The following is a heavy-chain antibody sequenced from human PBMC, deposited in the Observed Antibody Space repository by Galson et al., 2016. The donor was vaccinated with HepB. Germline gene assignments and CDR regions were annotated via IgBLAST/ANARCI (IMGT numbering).Heavy chain of an antibody. CDR2: INHSGYT. CDR1: GGSLTDYY. D-gene: IGHD2-2*01. J-gene: IGHJ4*02. V-gene: IGHV4-34*01. CDR3: ARLGLYRTGNSCYFGDY. Sequence: ETLSLTCAVFGGSLTDYYWSWVRQPPGKGLEWIGEINHSGYTKYSPSLKSRATISIDTSKNQFSLKLTSVTAADTAIYYCARLGLYRTGNSCYFGDYWGQGNLATVSS.